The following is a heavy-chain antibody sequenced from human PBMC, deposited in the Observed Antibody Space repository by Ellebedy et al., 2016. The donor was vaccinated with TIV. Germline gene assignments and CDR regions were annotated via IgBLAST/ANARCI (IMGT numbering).Heavy chain of an antibody. CDR1: GASINYDH. V-gene: IGHV4-59*13. CDR3: ARDPYYDSSGQGDY. J-gene: IGHJ4*02. Sequence: GSLRLSXTVSGASINYDHWSWIRQSPGKGLEYIGHTSDGGSITYLPSLRSRVTISVDTSKNHLSLRLTSVTATDTAVYYCARDPYYDSSGQGDYWGQGTLVTVSS. CDR2: TSDGGSI. D-gene: IGHD3-22*01.